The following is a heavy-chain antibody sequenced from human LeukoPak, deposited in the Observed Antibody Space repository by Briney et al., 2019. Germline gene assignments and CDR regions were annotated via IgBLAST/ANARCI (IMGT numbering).Heavy chain of an antibody. CDR1: GYIFTDYS. CDR2: ITPNSGGT. CDR3: TSDGNLFYDLGSHNWFDP. Sequence: ASVKVSCKASGYIFTDYSMHWVRQAPGQGLEWMGRITPNSGGTNYAQKFQGRVTMTRDTSISTAYMELSSLRSDDTAVYYCTSDGNLFYDLGSHNWFDPWGQGTLVTVSS. V-gene: IGHV1-2*06. D-gene: IGHD3/OR15-3a*01. J-gene: IGHJ5*02.